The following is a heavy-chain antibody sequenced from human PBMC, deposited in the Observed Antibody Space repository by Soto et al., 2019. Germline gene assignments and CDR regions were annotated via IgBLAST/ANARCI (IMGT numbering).Heavy chain of an antibody. CDR3: ARDDHGDLGPFYYHGMDL. CDR2: ISYDGSIK. V-gene: IGHV3-33*05. D-gene: IGHD3-10*01. J-gene: IGHJ6*02. CDR1: GFTFESYG. Sequence: PGGSLRLSCAASGFTFESYGINWVRQAPGKGLEWVSLISYDGSIKAYADSVKGRFSISRDNSKNTLYLQMNSLRVEDTAVYYCARDDHGDLGPFYYHGMDLWGPGTTVTVSS.